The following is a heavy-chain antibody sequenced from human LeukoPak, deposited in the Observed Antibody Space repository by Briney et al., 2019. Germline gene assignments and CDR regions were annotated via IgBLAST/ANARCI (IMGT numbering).Heavy chain of an antibody. CDR3: AKDRGQVREYYFDY. CDR2: IRYDGSNK. Sequence: GGSLRLSRAASGFTFSSYGMHWVRQAPGKGLEWVAFIRYDGSNKYYADSVKGRFTISRDNSKNTLYLQMNSLRAEDTAVYYCAKDRGQVREYYFDYWGQGTLVTVSS. J-gene: IGHJ4*02. V-gene: IGHV3-30*02. CDR1: GFTFSSYG.